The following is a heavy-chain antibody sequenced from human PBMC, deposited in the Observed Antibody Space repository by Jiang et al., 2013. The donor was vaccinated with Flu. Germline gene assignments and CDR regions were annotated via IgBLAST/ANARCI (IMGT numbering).Heavy chain of an antibody. D-gene: IGHD3-9*01. J-gene: IGHJ3*02. CDR3: ARPILTGRGAFDI. CDR1: GTRFSNYW. CDR2: IYLRDSDT. V-gene: IGHV5-51*01. Sequence: GAEVKKPGESLEISCKGSGTRFSNYWIGWVRQMPGKGLEWMGIIYLRDSDTRYSPSFQGQVTISADKSINTAYLQWSSLKASDTAMYYCARPILTGRGAFDIWGQGTSGHRLF.